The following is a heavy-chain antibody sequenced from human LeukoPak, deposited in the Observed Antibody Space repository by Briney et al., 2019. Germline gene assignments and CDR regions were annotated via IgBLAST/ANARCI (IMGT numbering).Heavy chain of an antibody. Sequence: GASVKVSCKASGYTFTSYGISWVRQAPGQGLEWMGWISAYNGNINYAQRLQGRVTMTTDTSTSTAYMELRSLRSDDTAVYYCARGRAIAAAGRRWYFDLWGRGTLVTVSS. CDR3: ARGRAIAAAGRRWYFDL. CDR2: ISAYNGNI. V-gene: IGHV1-18*01. J-gene: IGHJ2*01. D-gene: IGHD6-13*01. CDR1: GYTFTSYG.